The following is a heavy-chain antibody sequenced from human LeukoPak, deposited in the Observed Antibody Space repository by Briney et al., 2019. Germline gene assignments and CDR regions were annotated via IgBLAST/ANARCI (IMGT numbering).Heavy chain of an antibody. CDR3: ATSESQTKFDY. V-gene: IGHV5-51*01. CDR1: GYTFSYYW. J-gene: IGHJ4*02. Sequence: GESLKISFKASGYTFSYYWIGWVRQMPGEGLEWMGIIFPGDSDTIYSPSFQGQVTISADKSINTAYLQWSSLKASDTAMYYCATSESQTKFDYWGQGTLVTASS. CDR2: IFPGDSDT. D-gene: IGHD1/OR15-1a*01.